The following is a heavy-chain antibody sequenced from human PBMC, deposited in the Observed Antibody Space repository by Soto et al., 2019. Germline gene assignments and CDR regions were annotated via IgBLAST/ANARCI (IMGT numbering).Heavy chain of an antibody. CDR2: ISSSSSYI. V-gene: IGHV3-21*01. Sequence: GGSLRLSCAASGFTFSSYSMNWVRQAPGKGLEWVSSISSSSSYIYYADSVKGRFTISRDNAKNSLYLQMNSLRAEDTAVYYCARGGGSGSYYGVFDIWGQGTMVTVSS. D-gene: IGHD1-26*01. J-gene: IGHJ3*02. CDR1: GFTFSSYS. CDR3: ARGGGSGSYYGVFDI.